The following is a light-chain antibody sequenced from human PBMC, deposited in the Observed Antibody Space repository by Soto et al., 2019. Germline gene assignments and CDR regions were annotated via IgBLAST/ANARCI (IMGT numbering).Light chain of an antibody. CDR3: SSYAGTNIVI. Sequence: QSALTQPPSASGSPGQSVTISCTGTSSVVGGYNFVSWYQQHPGKAPKLIIYEVTQRPSGVPDRFSGSKSGNTASLAVSGLQGEDEADYYCSSYAGTNIVIFGGGTKVTVL. V-gene: IGLV2-8*01. J-gene: IGLJ2*01. CDR1: SSVVGGYNF. CDR2: EVT.